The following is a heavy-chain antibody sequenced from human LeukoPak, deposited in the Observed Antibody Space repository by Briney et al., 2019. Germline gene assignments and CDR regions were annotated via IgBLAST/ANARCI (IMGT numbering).Heavy chain of an antibody. D-gene: IGHD2-2*01. V-gene: IGHV1-2*02. J-gene: IGHJ4*02. CDR2: INPNSGGT. Sequence: ASVKLSCKASGYTFTGYYMHWVRQAPGQGLEWMGWINPNSGGTNYAQKFQGRVTMTRDTSISTAYMELSRLRSDDTAVYYCARAGPIVVVPAAPTDYWGQGTLVTVSS. CDR1: GYTFTGYY. CDR3: ARAGPIVVVPAAPTDY.